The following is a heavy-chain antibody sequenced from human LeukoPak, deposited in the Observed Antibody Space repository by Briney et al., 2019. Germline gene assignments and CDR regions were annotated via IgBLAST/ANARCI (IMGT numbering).Heavy chain of an antibody. CDR3: AKDLSSSGRYSSVDD. J-gene: IGHJ4*02. Sequence: GGSLRLSCAASGFTVSSNEMSWVRQAPGKGLEWVSSISGGSTYYADSVKGRFTISRDNSKSTLYLQLNSLRAEDTAVYYCAKDLSSSGRYSSVDDWGQGTLVTVSS. D-gene: IGHD1-26*01. CDR2: ISGGST. V-gene: IGHV3-38-3*01. CDR1: GFTVSSNE.